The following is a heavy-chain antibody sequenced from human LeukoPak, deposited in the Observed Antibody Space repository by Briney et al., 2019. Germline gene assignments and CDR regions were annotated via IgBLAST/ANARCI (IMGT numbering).Heavy chain of an antibody. V-gene: IGHV4-59*01. J-gene: IGHJ4*02. CDR3: ARDYYDSGSSAL. CDR1: DASMSHYY. CDR2: ISYTGST. Sequence: SETLSLTCTVSDASMSHYYWSWIRQPPGKGLQWIGYISYTGSTNYNPSLKSRVTISVDTSKNQFSLKVTSVTAADTAVYYCARDYYDSGSSALWGQGTLVTVSS. D-gene: IGHD3-10*01.